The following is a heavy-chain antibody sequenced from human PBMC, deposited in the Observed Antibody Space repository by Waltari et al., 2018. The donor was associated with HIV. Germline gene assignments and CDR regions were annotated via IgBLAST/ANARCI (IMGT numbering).Heavy chain of an antibody. D-gene: IGHD2-2*01. CDR3: ARVICSTTSCYDLDYYYGMDV. CDR2: IYYSGSP. CDR1: GGSISSSSYY. Sequence: QLQLQESGPGLVKPSETLSLTCTVSGGSISSSSYYWGWIRQPPGKGLEWIGSIYYSGSPYYNPSLKSPATISVDTSKNQFSLKLSSVTAADTAVYYCARVICSTTSCYDLDYYYGMDVWGQGTTVTVSS. J-gene: IGHJ6*02. V-gene: IGHV4-39*01.